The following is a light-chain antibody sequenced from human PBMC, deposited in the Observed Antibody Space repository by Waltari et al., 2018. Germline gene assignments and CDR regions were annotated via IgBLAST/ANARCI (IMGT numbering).Light chain of an antibody. CDR2: WAS. CDR1: QSVFYSSNNRNY. V-gene: IGKV4-1*01. J-gene: IGKJ1*01. Sequence: DIVMTQSPDSLAVSLGERATSNCKSSQSVFYSSNNRNYLGWYQHKPGQPTKLLIYWASTRESGVPDRFSGSGSGTDFTLTISSLQAEDVAVYYCQQYYATPRTFGQGTKVEIK. CDR3: QQYYATPRT.